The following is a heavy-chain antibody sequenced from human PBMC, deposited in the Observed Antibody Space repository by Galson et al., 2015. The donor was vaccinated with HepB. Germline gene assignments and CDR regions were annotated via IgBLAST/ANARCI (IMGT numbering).Heavy chain of an antibody. V-gene: IGHV3-48*01. CDR1: GFTFNWYA. Sequence: SLRLSCAASGFTFNWYAMNWVRQAPGKGLEWVSHVDAPGRATYYADSVKGRFTISRDNAMNSLDLQMNSLRAEDTAVYYCARYGSGANYQDPFDSWGQGTLVTVSS. J-gene: IGHJ4*02. CDR3: ARYGSGANYQDPFDS. D-gene: IGHD3-10*01. CDR2: VDAPGRAT.